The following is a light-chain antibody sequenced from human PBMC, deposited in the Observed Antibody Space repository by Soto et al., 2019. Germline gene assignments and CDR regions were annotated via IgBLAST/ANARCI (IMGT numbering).Light chain of an antibody. CDR1: QSVAGNR. J-gene: IGKJ3*01. V-gene: IGKV3-20*01. Sequence: VLTQSPGTLSLSAGERATLSCRASQSVAGNRLAWYQQKPGQAPRLLIYGASTRAAGIPDRFSGSGSGTDFTLTISRLEPEDFGVFFCHHYGRSPIFTFGPGTTVDMK. CDR3: HHYGRSPIFT. CDR2: GAS.